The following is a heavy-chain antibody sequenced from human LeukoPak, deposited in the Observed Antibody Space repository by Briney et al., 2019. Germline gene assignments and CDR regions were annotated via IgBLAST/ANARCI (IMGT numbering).Heavy chain of an antibody. CDR3: ARPSPPEHGYNPPDH. CDR1: GFNFDNFA. V-gene: IGHV3-30*04. CDR2: ISHDGRTK. J-gene: IGHJ4*02. Sequence: PGKSLTLSCVVSGFNFDNFAMHWVREPLGKGLEWVAVISHDGRTKYYADSMKGRITISRDNSKNTLFLQMNNLRSEDTAVYFCARPSPPEHGYNPPDHWGQGTLVTVSS. D-gene: IGHD5-24*01.